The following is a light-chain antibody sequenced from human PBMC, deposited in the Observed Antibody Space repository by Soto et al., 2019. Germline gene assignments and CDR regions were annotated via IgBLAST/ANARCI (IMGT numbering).Light chain of an antibody. CDR1: QSVSSSY. CDR3: QQYGSSPLFT. V-gene: IGKV3-20*01. J-gene: IGKJ3*01. CDR2: GAS. Sequence: EIVLTQSPGTLSLSPGERATLSCRASQSVSSSYLAWYQQKPGQAPRLLIYGASSRATGIPDRFSGSGSGADFTVTISRLEAEDFAVYYCQQYGSSPLFTFGSGTKVDIK.